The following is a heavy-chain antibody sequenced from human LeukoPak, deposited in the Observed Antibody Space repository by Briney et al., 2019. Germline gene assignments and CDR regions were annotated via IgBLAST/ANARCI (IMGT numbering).Heavy chain of an antibody. CDR1: GGSFSGYY. D-gene: IGHD5-18*01. CDR3: ARAFQGARGYSYGLPFDY. Sequence: SETLSLTCAVYGGSFSGYYWSWIRQPPGKGLEWIGYIYYSGSTNYNPSLKSRVTISVDTSKNQFSLKLSSVTAADTAVYYCARAFQGARGYSYGLPFDYWGQGTLVTVSS. V-gene: IGHV4-59*01. J-gene: IGHJ4*02. CDR2: IYYSGST.